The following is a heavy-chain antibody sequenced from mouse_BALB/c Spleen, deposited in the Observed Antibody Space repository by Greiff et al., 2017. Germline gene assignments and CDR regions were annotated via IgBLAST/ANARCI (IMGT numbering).Heavy chain of an antibody. CDR3: ARRGDYGFAY. Sequence: ESGPGLVKPSQSLSLTCTVTGYSITSDYAWNWIRQFPGNKLEWMGYISYSGSTSYNPSLKSRISITRDTSKNQFFLQLNSVTTEDTATYYCARRGDYGFAYWGQGTLVTVSA. J-gene: IGHJ3*01. D-gene: IGHD1-1*01. CDR1: GYSITSDYA. V-gene: IGHV3-2*02. CDR2: ISYSGST.